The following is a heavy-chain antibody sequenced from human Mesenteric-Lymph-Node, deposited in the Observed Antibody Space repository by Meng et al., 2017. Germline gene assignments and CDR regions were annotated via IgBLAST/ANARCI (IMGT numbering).Heavy chain of an antibody. D-gene: IGHD3/OR15-3a*01. Sequence: ASVKVSCKASGYTFTGYYMHWVRQAPGQGLEWMGGFNPEDGETIHAQTFQGRVTMTEDTSTDTAYMELGSLRSEDTAIYYCARKGSGWTFDYWGQGTQVTVSS. J-gene: IGHJ4*02. CDR3: ARKGSGWTFDY. CDR2: FNPEDGET. CDR1: GYTFTGYY. V-gene: IGHV1-24*01.